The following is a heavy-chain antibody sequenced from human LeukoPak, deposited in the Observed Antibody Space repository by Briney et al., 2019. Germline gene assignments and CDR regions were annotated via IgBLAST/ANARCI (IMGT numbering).Heavy chain of an antibody. J-gene: IGHJ6*03. CDR1: GYTFTDYY. D-gene: IGHD3-22*01. CDR3: ARDRDSSGYYYQNYYYHYMDV. CDR2: INPNSGGT. Sequence: ASVKVSCNASGYTFTDYYMHWVRQAPGQGLEWMGWINPNSGGTNYAQKFQGRVTMTRDTSISTAYMELSRLRSDDTAVYYCARDRDSSGYYYQNYYYHYMDVWGKGTTVTISS. V-gene: IGHV1-2*02.